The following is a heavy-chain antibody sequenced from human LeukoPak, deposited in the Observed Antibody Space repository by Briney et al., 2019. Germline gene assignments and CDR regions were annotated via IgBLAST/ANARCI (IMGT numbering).Heavy chain of an antibody. D-gene: IGHD3-10*01. V-gene: IGHV3-21*01. CDR1: GFTFSSYS. CDR3: AREFHLWFGEDAAPPDDY. Sequence: GGSLRLSCAASGFTFSSYSMNWVRQAPGKGLEWVSSISSSSSYIYYADSVKGRFTISRDNAKNSLYLQMNSLRAEDTAVYYCAREFHLWFGEDAAPPDDYWGQGTLVTVSS. J-gene: IGHJ4*02. CDR2: ISSSSSYI.